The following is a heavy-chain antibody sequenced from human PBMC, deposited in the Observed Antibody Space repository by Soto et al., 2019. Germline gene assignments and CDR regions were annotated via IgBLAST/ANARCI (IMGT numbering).Heavy chain of an antibody. V-gene: IGHV1-3*01. CDR1: GYTFTNYA. CDR2: INAGNGNT. D-gene: IGHD3-10*01. CDR3: ATIIMIRDALKGDYYKRMDV. J-gene: IGHJ6*02. Sequence: SSVKVSCKDSGYTFTNYAMHWVRQAPGQRLEWMGWINAGNGNTKYSQKFQGRVTITRDTSASTAYMELNSLRSEDTAVYYCATIIMIRDALKGDYYKRMDVWGPGTTVT.